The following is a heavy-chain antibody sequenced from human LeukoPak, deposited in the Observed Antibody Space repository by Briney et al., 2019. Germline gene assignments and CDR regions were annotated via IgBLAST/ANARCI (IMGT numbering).Heavy chain of an antibody. Sequence: GRSLRLSCAASGFTFSSYAMHWVRQAPGKGLGWVAVISYDGSNKYYADSVKGRFTISRDNSKNTLYLQMNSLRAEDTAVYYCARDLSDYVWGSYRWNYFDYWGQGTLVTVSS. CDR1: GFTFSSYA. CDR2: ISYDGSNK. J-gene: IGHJ4*02. D-gene: IGHD3-16*02. CDR3: ARDLSDYVWGSYRWNYFDY. V-gene: IGHV3-30-3*01.